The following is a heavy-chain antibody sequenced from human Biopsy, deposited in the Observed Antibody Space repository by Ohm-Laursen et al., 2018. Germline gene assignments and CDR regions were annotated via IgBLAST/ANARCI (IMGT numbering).Heavy chain of an antibody. Sequence: PSQTLSLTCTVSGVSISVDGYYWAWIRQLPGKGLDWIGYIYHSGTTYYNPSLKSRLTMSVDTSKNEFSLRLRSVTAADTAVYFCATFRASWDTTQGGDYWGQGALVIVSS. CDR1: GVSISVDGYY. V-gene: IGHV4-31*03. J-gene: IGHJ4*02. D-gene: IGHD1-26*01. CDR2: IYHSGTT. CDR3: ATFRASWDTTQGGDY.